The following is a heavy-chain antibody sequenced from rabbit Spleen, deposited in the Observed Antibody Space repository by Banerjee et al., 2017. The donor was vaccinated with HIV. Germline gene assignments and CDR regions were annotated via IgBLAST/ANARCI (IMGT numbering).Heavy chain of an antibody. J-gene: IGHJ6*01. Sequence: QSLEESGGDLVKPEGSLTLTCTASGFSFSSGYDMCWVRQAPGKGLEWIACIYAGTIGSTYSASWAKGRFTISKTSSTTVTLQMTSLTAADTATYFCARDTGTSFSTYGMDLWGPGTLVTVS. CDR3: ARDTGTSFSTYGMDL. D-gene: IGHD7-1*01. CDR1: GFSFSSGYD. CDR2: IYAGTIGST. V-gene: IGHV1S40*01.